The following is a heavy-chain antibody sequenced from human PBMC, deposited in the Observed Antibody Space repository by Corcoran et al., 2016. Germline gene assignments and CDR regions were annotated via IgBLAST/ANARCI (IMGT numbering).Heavy chain of an antibody. CDR2: ISSSSSTI. Sequence: EVQLVESGGGLVQPGGSLRLSCAASGFTFSSYSMNWVRQAPGKGLEWVSYISSSSSTIYYADSVKGRFTISRDNAKNSLYLQMNSLRAEDTAVYYCATYSGSTRRYYYYYGMDVWGQGTTVTVSS. CDR3: ATYSGSTRRYYYYYGMDV. D-gene: IGHD1-26*01. V-gene: IGHV3-48*04. J-gene: IGHJ6*02. CDR1: GFTFSSYS.